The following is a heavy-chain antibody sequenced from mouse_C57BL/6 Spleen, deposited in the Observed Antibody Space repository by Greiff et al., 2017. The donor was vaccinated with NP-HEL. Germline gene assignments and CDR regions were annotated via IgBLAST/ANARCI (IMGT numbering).Heavy chain of an antibody. V-gene: IGHV5-6*01. CDR1: GFTFSSYG. CDR3: ARHVGSSYAMDY. J-gene: IGHJ4*01. D-gene: IGHD1-1*01. Sequence: EVKLVESGGDLVKPGGSLKLSCAASGFTFSSYGMSWVRQTPDKRLEWVAPISSGGSYTYYPDSVKGRFTISRDNAKNTLYLQMSSLKSEDTAMYYCARHVGSSYAMDYWGQGTSVTVSS. CDR2: ISSGGSYT.